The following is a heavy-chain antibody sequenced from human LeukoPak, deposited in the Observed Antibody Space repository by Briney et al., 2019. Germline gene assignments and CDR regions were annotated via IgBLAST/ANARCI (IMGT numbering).Heavy chain of an antibody. CDR3: ARVGTQGYRSGFDY. CDR2: IYYSGST. CDR1: GGSISSYY. J-gene: IGHJ4*02. Sequence: ASETLSLTCTVSGGSISSYYWSRIRQPPGKGLEWIGYIYYSGSTNYNPSLKSRVTISVDTSKNRFSLKLNSVTAADTAVYYCARVGTQGYRSGFDYWGQGTLVTVSS. D-gene: IGHD5-18*01. V-gene: IGHV4-59*01.